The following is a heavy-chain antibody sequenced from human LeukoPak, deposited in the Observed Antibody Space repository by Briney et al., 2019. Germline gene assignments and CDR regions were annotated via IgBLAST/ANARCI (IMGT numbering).Heavy chain of an antibody. D-gene: IGHD6-13*01. J-gene: IGHJ4*02. CDR1: GYTFTGYF. CDR3: ARDLDGSSGCDY. V-gene: IGHV1-2*02. Sequence: ASVKVSFKASGYTFTGYFMHWVRQAPGQGLEWMGWINPNSGGTNYAQKFQGRVIMTRDTSISTAYIELSRLRSDDTAVYYCARDLDGSSGCDYWGQGTLVTVSP. CDR2: INPNSGGT.